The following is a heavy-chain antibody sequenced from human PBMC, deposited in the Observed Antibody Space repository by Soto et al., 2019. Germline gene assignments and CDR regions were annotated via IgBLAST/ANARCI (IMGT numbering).Heavy chain of an antibody. CDR3: ARDCRDGYNYWYFDL. CDR2: IIPIFGTA. V-gene: IGHV1-69*13. Sequence: SVNVSCKASGGTFSSYAISWVRQAPGQGLEWMGGIIPIFGTANYAQKFQGRVTITAXXXXXXAXMXLXXXXSEXTAVYYCARDCRDGYNYWYFDLWGRGTLVTVSS. D-gene: IGHD5-12*01. J-gene: IGHJ2*01. CDR1: GGTFSSYA.